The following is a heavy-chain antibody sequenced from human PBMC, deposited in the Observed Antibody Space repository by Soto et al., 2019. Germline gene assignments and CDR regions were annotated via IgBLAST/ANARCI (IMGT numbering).Heavy chain of an antibody. CDR2: INHSGST. V-gene: IGHV4-34*01. CDR3: ARGRGTYYYDSSGYYRYYYYYGMDV. D-gene: IGHD3-22*01. J-gene: IGHJ6*02. CDR1: GGSFSGYY. Sequence: QVQLQQWGAGLLKPSETLSLTCAVYGGSFSGYYWSWIRQPPGKGLEWIGEINHSGSTNYNPSLKSRVTISVDPYKNQFSLKLSSVTAADTAVYYCARGRGTYYYDSSGYYRYYYYYGMDVWGQGTTVTVSS.